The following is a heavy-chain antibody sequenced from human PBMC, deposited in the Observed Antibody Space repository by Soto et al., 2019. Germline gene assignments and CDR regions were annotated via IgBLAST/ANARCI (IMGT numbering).Heavy chain of an antibody. J-gene: IGHJ5*02. V-gene: IGHV1-69*01. Sequence: QVQLVQSGAEVKKPGSSVKVSCTASGGTFSSDAISWVRQAPGQGLEWMGGIIPIFGTANYAQKFQGRVTITAAESTSTAYIELRSRRPEDTAVYYCAGSWIQRGAREAGFDPWGQGTLVTVSS. CDR2: IIPIFGTA. D-gene: IGHD5-18*01. CDR3: AGSWIQRGAREAGFDP. CDR1: GGTFSSDA.